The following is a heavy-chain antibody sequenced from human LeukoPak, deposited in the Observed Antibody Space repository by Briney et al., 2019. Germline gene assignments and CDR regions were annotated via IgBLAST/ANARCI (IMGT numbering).Heavy chain of an antibody. CDR3: ARQRGSYAPDY. D-gene: IGHD1-26*01. CDR1: GGSISSGSYY. V-gene: IGHV4-61*02. Sequence: PSETLSLTCTVSGGSISSGSYYWSWIRQPAGTGLEWIGRIYTSGSTNYNPSLKSRVTISVDTSKNQFSLKRSSVTAADTAVYYCARQRGSYAPDYWGQGTLVTVSS. CDR2: IYTSGST. J-gene: IGHJ4*02.